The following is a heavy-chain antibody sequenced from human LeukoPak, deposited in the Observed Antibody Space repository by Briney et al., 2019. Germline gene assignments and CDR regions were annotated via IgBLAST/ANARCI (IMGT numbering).Heavy chain of an antibody. J-gene: IGHJ4*02. CDR1: GGTFSIYA. CDR3: ARGGDTAMVILDY. Sequence: ASVKVSCKASGGTFSIYAISWVRQAPGQGLEWMGRIIPILGIANYAQKFQGRVTITADKSTSTAYMELSSLRSEDTAVYYCARGGDTAMVILDYWGQGTLVTVSS. CDR2: IIPILGIA. D-gene: IGHD5-18*01. V-gene: IGHV1-69*04.